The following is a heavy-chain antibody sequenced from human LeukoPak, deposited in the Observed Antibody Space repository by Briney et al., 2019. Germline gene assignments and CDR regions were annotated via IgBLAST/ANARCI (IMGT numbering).Heavy chain of an antibody. Sequence: SETLSLTCTVSGGSVSNYYWSWIRQSPGKGLEWIGYIYYTETSYNPSLKSRVTVSADTSKNQFSLKLYSVTAADTAVYYCATRKLGNDYWGQGTLVTVSS. CDR2: IYYTET. CDR1: GGSVSNYY. D-gene: IGHD7-27*01. V-gene: IGHV4-59*02. J-gene: IGHJ4*02. CDR3: ATRKLGNDY.